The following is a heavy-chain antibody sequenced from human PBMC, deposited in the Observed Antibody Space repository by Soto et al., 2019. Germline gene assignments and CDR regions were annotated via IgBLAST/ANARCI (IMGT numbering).Heavy chain of an antibody. V-gene: IGHV3-7*02. D-gene: IGHD3-16*01. CDR1: GFTFSRYS. Sequence: TGGSLRLSCAASGFTFSRYSMTWVRQAPGKGLEWVANIKQDGNEKYYVDSVKGRFTISRDNAKNSLCLQMNSLRAEDTAVYYCASNSDYRFDYWGQGALVTVSS. CDR2: IKQDGNEK. CDR3: ASNSDYRFDY. J-gene: IGHJ4*02.